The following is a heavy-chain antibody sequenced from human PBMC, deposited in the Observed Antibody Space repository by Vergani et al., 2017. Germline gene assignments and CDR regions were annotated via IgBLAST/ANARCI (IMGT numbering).Heavy chain of an antibody. J-gene: IGHJ6*02. CDR1: GGTFSSYA. Sequence: QVQLVQSGAEVKKPGSSVKVSCKASGGTFSSYAISWVRQAPGQGLEWMGGIIPIFGTANYAQKFQGRVTMTTDTSTRTAYMQLRSLTFDDTAVYYCAGEGFYDNIRGTYRPPSYYGMGVWVQGTKVTVAS. V-gene: IGHV1-69*05. CDR3: AGEGFYDNIRGTYRPPSYYGMGV. CDR2: IIPIFGTA. D-gene: IGHD3-16*02.